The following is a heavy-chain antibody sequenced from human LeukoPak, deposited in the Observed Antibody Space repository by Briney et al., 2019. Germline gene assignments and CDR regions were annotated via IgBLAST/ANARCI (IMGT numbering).Heavy chain of an antibody. J-gene: IGHJ6*03. CDR2: IIPIFGTA. Sequence: SVKVSCKASGGTFSSYAISWVRQAPGQGLEWMGGIIPIFGTANYAQKFQGRVTITADKSTSTAYMELSSLRSEDTAVYYCARDAYYYYYYMDVWGKGTTVTVSS. CDR3: ARDAYYYYYYMDV. V-gene: IGHV1-69*06. CDR1: GGTFSSYA.